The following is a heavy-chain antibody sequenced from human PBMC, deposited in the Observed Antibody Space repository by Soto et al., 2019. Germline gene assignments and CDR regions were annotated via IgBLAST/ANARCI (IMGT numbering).Heavy chain of an antibody. CDR1: GFTFSSYA. J-gene: IGHJ4*02. CDR2: ISGSGGST. V-gene: IGHV3-23*01. Sequence: PGGPLRLSCAASGFTFSSYAMSWVRQAPGKGLEWVSAISGSGGSTYYADSVKGRFTISRDNSKNTLYLQMNSLRAEDTAVYYCAKGKNWNEPGYYFDYWGQGTLVTVSS. CDR3: AKGKNWNEPGYYFDY. D-gene: IGHD1-1*01.